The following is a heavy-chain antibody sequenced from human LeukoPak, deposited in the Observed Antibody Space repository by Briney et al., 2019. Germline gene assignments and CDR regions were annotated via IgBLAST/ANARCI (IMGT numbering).Heavy chain of an antibody. CDR1: GFTFSSYA. J-gene: IGHJ4*02. CDR2: ISYDGSNK. CDR3: ARERPRDGKPRGNSSSWSGIDY. D-gene: IGHD6-13*01. Sequence: GGSLRLSCAASGFTFSSYAMHWVRQAPGKGLEWVAVISYDGSNKYYADSVKGRFTISRDNSKNTLYLQMNGLRAEDTAVYYCARERPRDGKPRGNSSSWSGIDYWGQGTLVTVSS. V-gene: IGHV3-30*04.